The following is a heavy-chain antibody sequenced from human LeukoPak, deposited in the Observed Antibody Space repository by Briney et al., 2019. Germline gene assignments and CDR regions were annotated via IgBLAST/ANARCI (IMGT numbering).Heavy chain of an antibody. CDR2: INPNSGGT. J-gene: IGHJ4*02. CDR3: ARWMATVTTPDY. Sequence: ASVKVSCKASGYTFNGFYLHWVRQAPGQGLEGMGWINPNSGGTNYAQKFQGRVTMTRDTSISTAYMELSRLRSDDTAVYYCARWMATVTTPDYWGQGTLVTVSS. D-gene: IGHD4-11*01. CDR1: GYTFNGFY. V-gene: IGHV1-2*02.